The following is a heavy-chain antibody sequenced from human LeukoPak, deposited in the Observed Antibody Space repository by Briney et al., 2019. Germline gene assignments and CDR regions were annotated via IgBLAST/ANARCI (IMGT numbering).Heavy chain of an antibody. J-gene: IGHJ4*02. CDR3: AKDRGPTYYDFWSGYYVGYFDY. D-gene: IGHD3-3*01. Sequence: PGGSLRLSCAASGFTFSSYAMSWVRQAPGKGLEWVSAISGSGGSTYYADSVKGRFTISRDNSKNTLYLQINSLRAEDTAVYYCAKDRGPTYYDFWSGYYVGYFDYWGQGTLVTVSS. V-gene: IGHV3-23*01. CDR1: GFTFSSYA. CDR2: ISGSGGST.